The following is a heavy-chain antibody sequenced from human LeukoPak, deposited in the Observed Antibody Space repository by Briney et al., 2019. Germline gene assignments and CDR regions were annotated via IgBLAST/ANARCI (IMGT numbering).Heavy chain of an antibody. CDR1: GFTFSSYS. Sequence: PGGSLRRSCAASGFTFSSYSMNWVRQAPGKGLEWVSYISSSSSTIYYADSVKGRFTISRDNAKNSLYLQMNSLRAEDTAVYYCARDYYDSSGYYQPPQGYWGQGTLVTVSS. J-gene: IGHJ4*02. V-gene: IGHV3-48*01. CDR2: ISSSSSTI. CDR3: ARDYYDSSGYYQPPQGY. D-gene: IGHD3-22*01.